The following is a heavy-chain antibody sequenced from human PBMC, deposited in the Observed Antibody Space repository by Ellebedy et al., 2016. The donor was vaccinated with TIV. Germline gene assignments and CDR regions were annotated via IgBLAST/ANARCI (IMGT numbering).Heavy chain of an antibody. D-gene: IGHD3-22*01. V-gene: IGHV1-69*13. CDR2: IIPVFGTR. CDR1: GGTFSTYG. CDR3: ARDPTLYFYDRSGFYP. J-gene: IGHJ5*02. Sequence: ASVKVSXXASGGTFSTYGISWVRQAPGQGLEWMGGIIPVFGTRNYAQKFQGRVTITADDSTRTAYMEVSSLRSEDTAVYYCARDPTLYFYDRSGFYPWGQGTPVTVSS.